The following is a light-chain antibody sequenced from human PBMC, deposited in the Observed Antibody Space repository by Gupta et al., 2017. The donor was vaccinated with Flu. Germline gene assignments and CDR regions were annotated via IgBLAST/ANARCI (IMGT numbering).Light chain of an antibody. V-gene: IGLV1-47*01. J-gene: IGLJ1*01. CDR2: RNN. CDR3: AAWDDSLSGYV. CDR1: SSNIGSDY. Sequence: QSMLTQPPSASGTPGQRVTISCSGSSSNIGSDYVFWYQQLPGTAPKLLIYRNNLRPSGVPDRFSGSKSGTSASLAISGLRPEDEADYYCAAWDDSLSGYVFGTGTKVTVL.